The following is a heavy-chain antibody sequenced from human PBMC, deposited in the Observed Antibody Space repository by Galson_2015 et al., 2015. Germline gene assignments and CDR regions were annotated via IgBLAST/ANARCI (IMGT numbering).Heavy chain of an antibody. V-gene: IGHV3-48*01. CDR2: ISSSSSTI. J-gene: IGHJ4*02. Sequence: SLRLSCEASGFTFSSYGMNWVRQAPGKGLEWVSYISSSSSTIYYADSVKGRFTISRDNSKNSLYLQMNSLKAEDTAVYYCASAARQKNDYWGQGTLVTVSS. CDR1: GFTFSSYG. CDR3: ASAARQKNDY.